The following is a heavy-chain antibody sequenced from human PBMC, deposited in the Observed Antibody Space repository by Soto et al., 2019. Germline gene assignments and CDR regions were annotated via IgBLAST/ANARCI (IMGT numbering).Heavy chain of an antibody. CDR3: ARMEDTHYGDYDNWFDP. J-gene: IGHJ5*02. CDR2: IFSNDEK. V-gene: IGHV2-26*01. D-gene: IGHD4-17*01. CDR1: GFSLSNARMG. Sequence: SGPTLVNPTETLTLTCTVSGFSLSNARMGVSWIRQPPGKALEWLAHIFSNDEKSYSTSLKSRLTISKDTSKSQVVLTMTNMDPVDTATYYCARMEDTHYGDYDNWFDPWGQGTLVTVSS.